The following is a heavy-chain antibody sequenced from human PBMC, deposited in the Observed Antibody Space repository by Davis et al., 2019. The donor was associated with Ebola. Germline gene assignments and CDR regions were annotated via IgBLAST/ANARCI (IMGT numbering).Heavy chain of an antibody. D-gene: IGHD3-10*01. Sequence: SVKVSCKASGGTFSSYAISWVRQAPGQGLEWMGGIIPIFGTANYAQKFQGRVTITRDTSASTAYMELSSLRSEDTAVYYCARGGRGVLLDYYYGMDVWGQGTTVTVSS. J-gene: IGHJ6*02. CDR2: IIPIFGTA. CDR1: GGTFSSYA. V-gene: IGHV1-69*05. CDR3: ARGGRGVLLDYYYGMDV.